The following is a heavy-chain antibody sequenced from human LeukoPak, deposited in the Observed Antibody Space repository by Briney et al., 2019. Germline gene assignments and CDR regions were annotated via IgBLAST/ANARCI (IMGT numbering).Heavy chain of an antibody. V-gene: IGHV3-21*01. CDR3: ARDPTTVTTDSFY. J-gene: IGHJ4*02. D-gene: IGHD4-17*01. CDR2: ISSSSSYI. Sequence: PGGSLRLSCAASGFTFSSYSMNWVRQAPGKGLEWVSSISSSSSYIYYADSVKGRFTISRDNAKNSLYLQMNSLRAEDTAVYYCARDPTTVTTDSFYWGQGTLVTVSS. CDR1: GFTFSSYS.